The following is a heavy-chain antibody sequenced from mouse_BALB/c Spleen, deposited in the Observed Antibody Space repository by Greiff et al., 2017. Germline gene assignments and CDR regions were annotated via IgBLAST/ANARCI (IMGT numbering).Heavy chain of an antibody. J-gene: IGHJ4*01. CDR2: ISSGSSTI. Sequence: EVQVVESGGGLVQPGGSRKLSCAASGFTFSSFGMHWVRQAPEKGLEWVAYISSGSSTIYYADTVKVRFTISRDNPKNTLFLQMTSLRSEDTAMYYCARGGNYGAMDYWGQGTSVTVSS. D-gene: IGHD2-1*01. CDR3: ARGGNYGAMDY. V-gene: IGHV5-17*02. CDR1: GFTFSSFG.